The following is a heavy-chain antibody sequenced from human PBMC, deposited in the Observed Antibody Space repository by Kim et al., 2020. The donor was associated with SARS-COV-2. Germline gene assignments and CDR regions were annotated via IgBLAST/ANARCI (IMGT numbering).Heavy chain of an antibody. CDR3: ARVHHVVALKPDGEPGYYYYGMDV. CDR1: GGTFSSYA. Sequence: SVKVSCKASGGTFSSYAISWVRQAPGQGLEWMGGIIPIFGTANYAQKFQGRVTITADESTSTAYMELSSLRSEDTAVYYCARVHHVVALKPDGEPGYYYYGMDVWGQGTTVTVSS. V-gene: IGHV1-69*13. D-gene: IGHD4-17*01. J-gene: IGHJ6*02. CDR2: IIPIFGTA.